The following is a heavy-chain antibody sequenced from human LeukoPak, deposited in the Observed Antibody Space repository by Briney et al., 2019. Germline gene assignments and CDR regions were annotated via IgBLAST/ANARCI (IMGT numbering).Heavy chain of an antibody. D-gene: IGHD1-26*01. V-gene: IGHV3-66*02. CDR1: GFTLSANH. J-gene: IGHJ4*02. Sequence: GGSLRLSCAASGFTLSANHMNWVRRAPGKGLEWVSIIYSGGGTYYPDAVQGRFTISRDNSKNTLYRQMNSLRGEDTAVYYCANTIDCWGQGTLVTVSS. CDR2: IYSGGGT. CDR3: ANTIDC.